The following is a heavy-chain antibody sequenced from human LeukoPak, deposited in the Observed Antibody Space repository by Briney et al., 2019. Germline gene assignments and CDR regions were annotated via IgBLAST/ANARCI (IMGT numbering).Heavy chain of an antibody. V-gene: IGHV1-2*02. CDR2: INPNSGGT. D-gene: IGHD3-10*01. J-gene: IGHJ5*02. CDR3: ARTPKLLWFGELSEGWFDP. Sequence: GASVKVSCKASGYTFTGYYMHWVRQAPGQGLEWMGWINPNSGGTNYAQKFQGRVTMTRDTSISTAYMELSRLRSDDTAVYYCARTPKLLWFGELSEGWFDPWGQGTLVTVSS. CDR1: GYTFTGYY.